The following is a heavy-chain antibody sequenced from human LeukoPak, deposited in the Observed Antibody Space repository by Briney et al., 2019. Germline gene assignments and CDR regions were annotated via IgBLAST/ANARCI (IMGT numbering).Heavy chain of an antibody. V-gene: IGHV1-69*06. CDR2: IIPIFGTA. CDR1: GGTFSSYG. Sequence: ASVKVSCKASGGTFSSYGISWVRQAPGQGLEWMGGIIPIFGTANYAQKFQGRVTITADKSTSTAYMELSSLRSEDTAVYYCARTVVAADHDAFDIWGQGTMVTVSS. J-gene: IGHJ3*02. CDR3: ARTVVAADHDAFDI. D-gene: IGHD2-15*01.